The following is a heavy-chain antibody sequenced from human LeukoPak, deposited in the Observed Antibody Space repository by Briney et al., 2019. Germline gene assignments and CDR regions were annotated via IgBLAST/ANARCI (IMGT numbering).Heavy chain of an antibody. V-gene: IGHV1-69*08. D-gene: IGHD1-7*01. J-gene: IGHJ4*02. Sequence: SVTVSCKASGGTFSGKSISWVRQAPRQGLEWMGRFIPILNTTNYAQDFKGRVTLTADKSTSTAYMELMSLGSEDTAVYYCARETRDSNWNSVAYLDHWGQGTLVTVSS. CDR2: FIPILNTT. CDR3: ARETRDSNWNSVAYLDH. CDR1: GGTFSGKS.